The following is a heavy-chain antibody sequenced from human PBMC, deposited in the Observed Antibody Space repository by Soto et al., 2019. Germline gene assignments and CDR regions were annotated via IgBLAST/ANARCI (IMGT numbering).Heavy chain of an antibody. CDR2: ISYDGSNK. D-gene: IGHD2-2*01. CDR1: GFTFSNNA. V-gene: IGHV3-30-3*01. CDR3: ASGTTTAAFSAMDV. J-gene: IGHJ6*02. Sequence: QVQLVESGGGVVQPGRSLRLSCAASGFTFSNNAMDWVRQAPGKGLEWVAVISYDGSNKYIAASVNGRFTISRDNSKNTLFLQMNSLRAEDTAVYYCASGTTTAAFSAMDVWGQGTTVTVSS.